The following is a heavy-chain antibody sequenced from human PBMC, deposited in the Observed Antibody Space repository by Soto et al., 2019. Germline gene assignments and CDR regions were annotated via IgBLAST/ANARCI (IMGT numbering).Heavy chain of an antibody. V-gene: IGHV1-69*06. CDR3: ARASHSVPAAIKVYYYYGMDV. J-gene: IGHJ6*02. CDR1: GGTFSSYA. Sequence: GASVKVSCNASGGTFSSYAISWVRQAAGQGLELMGGIIPIFGTANYAQKFQGRVTITADKSTSTAYMELSSLRSEDTAVYYCARASHSVPAAIKVYYYYGMDVWGQGTTVTVYS. D-gene: IGHD2-2*02. CDR2: IIPIFGTA.